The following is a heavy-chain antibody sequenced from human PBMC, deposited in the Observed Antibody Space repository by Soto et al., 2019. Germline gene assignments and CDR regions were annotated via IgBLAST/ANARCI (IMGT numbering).Heavy chain of an antibody. J-gene: IGHJ4*02. CDR1: GFTFDDYA. CDR2: ISWNSDST. Sequence: EVHLVESGGGVAQPGRSLRLSCATSGFTFDDYAMHWVWQAPGKGLEWVSGISWNSDSTGYADSVKGRFTISRDNAKKSLFLQMNSLRSEDTAFYFCARTTWGYGEPLDSWGQGTLVTVSS. D-gene: IGHD4-17*01. V-gene: IGHV3-9*01. CDR3: ARTTWGYGEPLDS.